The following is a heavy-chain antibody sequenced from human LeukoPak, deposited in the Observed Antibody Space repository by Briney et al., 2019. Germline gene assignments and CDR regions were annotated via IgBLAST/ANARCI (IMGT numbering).Heavy chain of an antibody. Sequence: GGSLRLSCSASGFTFNIYAMHWVRQAPGTGLEYVSAISTDGRGTYYADSVKGRFTISRDNSKNTMYLQMSSLRPEDTAIYYCVKYSNSCYDPWGQGTLVTVSS. CDR3: VKYSNSCYDP. CDR2: ISTDGRGT. CDR1: GFTFNIYA. V-gene: IGHV3-64D*06. D-gene: IGHD2-2*01. J-gene: IGHJ5*02.